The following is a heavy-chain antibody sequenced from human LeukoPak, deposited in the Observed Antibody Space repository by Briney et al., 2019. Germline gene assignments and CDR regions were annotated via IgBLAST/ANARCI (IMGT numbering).Heavy chain of an antibody. V-gene: IGHV3-23*01. CDR3: AKGYDSSGHGRPYYFDF. J-gene: IGHJ4*02. D-gene: IGHD3-22*01. CDR2: ISGSGGST. CDR1: GFTFSSYA. Sequence: PGGSLRLSCAASGFTFSSYAMSWVRQAPGKGLEWVSAISGSGGSTYYADSVKGRFTISGDNSKNTLYLQMNSLSAEDTAIYYCAKGYDSSGHGRPYYFDFWGQGTLVTVSS.